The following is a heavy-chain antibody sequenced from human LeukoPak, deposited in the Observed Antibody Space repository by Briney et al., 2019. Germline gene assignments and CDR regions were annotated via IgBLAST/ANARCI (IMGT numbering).Heavy chain of an antibody. D-gene: IGHD4-17*01. CDR1: GAFIDTTSYS. V-gene: IGHV4-39*01. CDR3: AIDYGDYPDY. CDR2: IYYSGDT. Sequence: SETLSLTCAVSGAFIDTTSYSCAWLRQPPGEGLEWIGSIYYSGDTHYSPSLKSRLTISADTSKNQFSLKLSSVTAADTAVYYCAIDYGDYPDYWGQGTLVTVSS. J-gene: IGHJ4*02.